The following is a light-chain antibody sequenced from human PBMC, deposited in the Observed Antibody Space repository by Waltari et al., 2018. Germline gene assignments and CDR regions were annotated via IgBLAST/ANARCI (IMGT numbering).Light chain of an antibody. CDR1: QSISSY. CDR2: AAS. J-gene: IGKJ3*01. CDR3: QQSYSTPFT. V-gene: IGKV1-39*01. Sequence: DIQMTQSPSPLSASVGDRVTITCRASQSISSYLNWYQQKPGKAPKLLIYAASSLQSGVPSRFSGSGSGTEFTLTISSLQPEDFATYYCQQSYSTPFTFGPGTKVDIK.